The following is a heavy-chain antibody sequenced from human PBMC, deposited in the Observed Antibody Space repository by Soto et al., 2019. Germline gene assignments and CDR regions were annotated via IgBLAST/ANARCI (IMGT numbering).Heavy chain of an antibody. D-gene: IGHD3-9*01. CDR2: ISGSGGST. CDR1: GFTFSSYA. V-gene: IGHV3-23*01. CDR3: AKDSSGSNYDILTGRVQTPLLFDY. Sequence: PGGSLRLSCAASGFTFSSYAMSWVRQAPGKGLEWVSAISGSGGSTYYADSVKGRFTISRDNSKNTLYLQMNSLRAEDTAVYYCAKDSSGSNYDILTGRVQTPLLFDYWGQGTLVTVSS. J-gene: IGHJ4*02.